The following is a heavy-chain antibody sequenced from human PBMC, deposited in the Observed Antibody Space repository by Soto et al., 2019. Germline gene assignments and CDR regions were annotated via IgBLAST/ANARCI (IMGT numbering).Heavy chain of an antibody. J-gene: IGHJ6*02. CDR2: IYCDGDK. CDR3: VHSRGSPQYYYYYSLDV. CDR1: GFSLSTSAVG. V-gene: IGHV2-5*02. Sequence: QITLKESSPALVKPTQTLTLTCSFSGFSLSTSAVGVGWIRQPPGKALEWLALIYCDGDKRYSPSLKSRLTITKDTSKNQVVLTMTNMDPVDTATYFCVHSRGSPQYYYYYSLDVWGQGTTVTVSS. D-gene: IGHD1-26*01.